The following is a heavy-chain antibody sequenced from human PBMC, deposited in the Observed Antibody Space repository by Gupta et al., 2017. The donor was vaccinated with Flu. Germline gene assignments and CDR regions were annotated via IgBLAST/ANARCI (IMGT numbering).Heavy chain of an antibody. CDR3: SCSSGRLILIYSI. V-gene: IGHV4-30-4*01. CDR2: IYYIGKT. Sequence: QLHLQESGPGLVKPSQTLSLTCTVSGGSINTAPYYWSWIRQVPGVGREWIGYIYYIGKTSDNPALRSRLDISKDTSKNQFALTLNYGSDEDSAVYFCSCSSGRLILIYSIWGQGSMVTVSP. CDR1: GGSINTAPYY. D-gene: IGHD2-21*01. J-gene: IGHJ3*02.